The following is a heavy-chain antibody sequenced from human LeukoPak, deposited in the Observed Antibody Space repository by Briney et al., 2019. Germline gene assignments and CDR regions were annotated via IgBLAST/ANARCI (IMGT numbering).Heavy chain of an antibody. CDR2: ISGSGGKT. CDR3: ANQVRSGWWHFDY. J-gene: IGHJ4*02. CDR1: GFTFSSYA. D-gene: IGHD6-19*01. Sequence: GGSLRLSCAASGFTFSSYAMGWVRQAPGKGLEWVSSISGSGGKTYYTDSVKGRFTISRDNSKNTVYLQMNSLRAEDTAVYYCANQVRSGWWHFDYWGQGTLVTVSS. V-gene: IGHV3-23*01.